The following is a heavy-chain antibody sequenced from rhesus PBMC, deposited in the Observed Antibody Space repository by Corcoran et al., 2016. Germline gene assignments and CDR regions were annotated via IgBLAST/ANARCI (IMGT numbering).Heavy chain of an antibody. J-gene: IGHJ4*01. V-gene: IGHV4-122*02. D-gene: IGHD3-22*01. Sequence: QVQLQESGPGLVKPSETLSLTCAVSGGSISSNYYYWSWIRQAPGKGLEWSGYISYSGSTSYNPSLKSRVPISRDTSKNHFSLTLSSVTAADTAVYYCAREPSWSDYYCDYWGQGVLVTVSS. CDR3: AREPSWSDYYCDY. CDR2: ISYSGST. CDR1: GGSISSNYYY.